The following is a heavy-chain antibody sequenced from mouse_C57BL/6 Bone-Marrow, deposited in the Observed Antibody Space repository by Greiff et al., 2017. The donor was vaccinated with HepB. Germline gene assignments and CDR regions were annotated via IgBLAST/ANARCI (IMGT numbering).Heavy chain of an antibody. CDR2: ISDGGSYT. CDR1: GFTFSSYA. V-gene: IGHV5-4*01. J-gene: IGHJ3*01. Sequence: EVQLVESGGGLVKPGGSLKLSCAASGFTFSSYAMSWVRQTPEKRLEWVATISDGGSYTYYPDNVKGRFTISRDNAKNNLYLQMSHLKSEDTAMYYCARPWSAWFAYWGQGTLVTVSA. CDR3: ARPWSAWFAY.